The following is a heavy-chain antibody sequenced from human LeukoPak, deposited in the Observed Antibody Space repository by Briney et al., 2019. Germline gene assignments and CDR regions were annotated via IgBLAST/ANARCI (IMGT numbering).Heavy chain of an antibody. Sequence: GGSLRLSCAASGFTFSNYAMSWVRQAPGKGLEWVSAIAGSGGNTYYADSVKGRFTISRDNSKNTVFLQMNSLRAEDTAVYYCAKWGDYDVLTGYYVSDYWGQGTLVTVSS. CDR1: GFTFSNYA. J-gene: IGHJ4*02. CDR3: AKWGDYDVLTGYYVSDY. CDR2: IAGSGGNT. D-gene: IGHD3-9*01. V-gene: IGHV3-23*01.